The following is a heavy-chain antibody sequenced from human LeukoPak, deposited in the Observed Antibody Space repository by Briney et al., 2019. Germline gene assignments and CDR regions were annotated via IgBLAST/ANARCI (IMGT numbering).Heavy chain of an antibody. J-gene: IGHJ5*02. D-gene: IGHD6-6*01. CDR1: GGSFSGYY. Sequence: PSETLSLTCAVYGGSFSGYYWSWIRQPPGKGLEWIGEINHSGSTNYNPSLKSRVTISVDTSKNQFSLKLSSVTAADTAVHYCARGGSSSSGLGLNWFDPWGQGTLVTVSS. CDR2: INHSGST. V-gene: IGHV4-34*01. CDR3: ARGGSSSSGLGLNWFDP.